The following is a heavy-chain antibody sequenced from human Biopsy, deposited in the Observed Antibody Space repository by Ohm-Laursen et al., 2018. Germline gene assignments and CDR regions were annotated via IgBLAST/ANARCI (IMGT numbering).Heavy chain of an antibody. V-gene: IGHV1-2*02. CDR3: ARDIMNRIAGLVARSDVFDV. Sequence: SVKVSCKSSGYAVNDYFLHWLRQAPGQGPEWMGGISPNSGGTNYAQKFQGRVTMTTDTSTSTVYLELRRLISDDTAVYYCARDIMNRIAGLVARSDVFDVWGQGTLVTVSS. J-gene: IGHJ3*01. CDR1: GYAVNDYF. CDR2: ISPNSGGT. D-gene: IGHD3-16*01.